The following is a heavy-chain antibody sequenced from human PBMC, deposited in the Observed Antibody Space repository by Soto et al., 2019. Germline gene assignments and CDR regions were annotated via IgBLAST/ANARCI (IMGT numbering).Heavy chain of an antibody. J-gene: IGHJ3*01. Sequence: QVQLVASGGGVVQPGRSLRLSCAASGFTFSSYDIHWVRQAPGKGLEWVAVISYDGSKKYYADSVKGLFTISRDNSKNTLYLQVNSLRAEDTAVYYCAKAYSGPFDVWGQGTMVTVSS. CDR2: ISYDGSKK. CDR3: AKAYSGPFDV. V-gene: IGHV3-30*18. CDR1: GFTFSSYD. D-gene: IGHD1-26*01.